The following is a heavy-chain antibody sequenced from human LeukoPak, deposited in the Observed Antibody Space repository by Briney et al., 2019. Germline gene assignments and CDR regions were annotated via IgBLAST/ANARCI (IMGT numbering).Heavy chain of an antibody. CDR2: ISSSSSYI. CDR1: GFTLSSYS. CDR3: ARAMSIAARLQTIFDY. D-gene: IGHD6-6*01. Sequence: GGSLRLSCAASGFTLSSYSMNWVRQAPGKGLEWVSSISSSSSYIYYADSVKGRFTISRHNAKNSLYLQMNSLRAEDTAVYYCARAMSIAARLQTIFDYWGQGTLVTVSS. J-gene: IGHJ4*02. V-gene: IGHV3-21*04.